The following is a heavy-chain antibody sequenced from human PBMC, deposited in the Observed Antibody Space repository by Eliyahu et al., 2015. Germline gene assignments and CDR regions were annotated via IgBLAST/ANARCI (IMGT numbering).Heavy chain of an antibody. D-gene: IGHD6-13*01. Sequence: QVQLQESGPGLVKPSGTLSLTCAVSGGSISSSNWWSWVRXPPGKGLXWIGEIYHSGXXNYNPSLKSRVTISVDKSKNQFSLKLSSVTAADTAVYYCARERGDSNYYYMDVWGKGTTVTVSS. CDR1: GGSISSSNW. V-gene: IGHV4-4*02. CDR2: IYHSGXX. CDR3: ARERGDSNYYYMDV. J-gene: IGHJ6*03.